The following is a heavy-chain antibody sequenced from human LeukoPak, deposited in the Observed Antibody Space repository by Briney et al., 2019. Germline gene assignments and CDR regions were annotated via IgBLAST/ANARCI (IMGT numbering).Heavy chain of an antibody. V-gene: IGHV3-48*01. Sequence: TGGSLRLSCAASGFTFSSYSMNWVRQAPGKGLEWVSYISSSSGTINYADSVKGRFTISRDNSKNMLFLQMNSLRVEDTSIYYCARDKFPVVPAAMYYMDVWGQGTTVTVSS. CDR2: ISSSSGTI. J-gene: IGHJ6*03. CDR3: ARDKFPVVPAAMYYMDV. D-gene: IGHD2-2*01. CDR1: GFTFSSYS.